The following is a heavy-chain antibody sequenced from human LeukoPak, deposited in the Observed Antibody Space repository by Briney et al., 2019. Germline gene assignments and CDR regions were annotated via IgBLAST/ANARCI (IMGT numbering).Heavy chain of an antibody. CDR3: ARRTGWELKKASDI. CDR1: GGSFSGYY. Sequence: SETLSLTCAVYGGSFSGYYWSWIRQPPGKGLEWIGEINHSGSTNYNPSLKSRVTISVDTSKNQFSLKLSSVTAADTAVYYCARRTGWELKKASDIWGQGTMVTVSS. J-gene: IGHJ3*02. CDR2: INHSGST. V-gene: IGHV4-34*01. D-gene: IGHD1-26*01.